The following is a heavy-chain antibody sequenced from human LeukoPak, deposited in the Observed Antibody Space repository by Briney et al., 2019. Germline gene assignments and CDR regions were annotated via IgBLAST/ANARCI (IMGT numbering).Heavy chain of an antibody. V-gene: IGHV4-59*08. Sequence: PSETLSLTCAVSGGSISSYYWSWIRQPPGKGLEWIGYIYYSGSTNYNPSLKSRLTISVDTSKNQFSLKLSSVTAADTAVYYCARQGIQLWLPFDYWGQGTLVTVSS. CDR3: ARQGIQLWLPFDY. CDR1: GGSISSYY. D-gene: IGHD5-18*01. CDR2: IYYSGST. J-gene: IGHJ4*02.